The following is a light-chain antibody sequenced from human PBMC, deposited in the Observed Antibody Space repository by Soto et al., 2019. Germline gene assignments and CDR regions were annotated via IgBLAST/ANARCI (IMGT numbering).Light chain of an antibody. CDR3: CSYAGSYTFV. CDR1: SSDVGGYNY. Sequence: ALTQPRSVSGSPGQSVTISCTGSSSDVGGYNYVSWYQHHPGKAPKVVIYDVSQRPSGVPDRFSGSKSGNTASLTISGLQAEDEADYYCCSYAGSYTFVFGSGTKVTVL. J-gene: IGLJ1*01. V-gene: IGLV2-11*01. CDR2: DVS.